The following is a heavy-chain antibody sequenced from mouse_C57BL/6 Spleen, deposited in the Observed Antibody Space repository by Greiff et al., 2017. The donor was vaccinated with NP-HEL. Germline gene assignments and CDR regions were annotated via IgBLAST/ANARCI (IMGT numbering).Heavy chain of an antibody. D-gene: IGHD2-4*01. CDR1: GYSLPSGYY. CDR2: ISYDGSN. Sequence: EVQLQESGPGLVKPSPSLSLTCSVTGYSLPSGYYWDWIRQVPGNKLEWMCYISYDGSNNYNPSLKNRISITRDTSKNQFFLKLNSVTTEDTATYYCARAPYDYSYFDYWGQGTTLTVSS. CDR3: ARAPYDYSYFDY. V-gene: IGHV3-6*01. J-gene: IGHJ2*01.